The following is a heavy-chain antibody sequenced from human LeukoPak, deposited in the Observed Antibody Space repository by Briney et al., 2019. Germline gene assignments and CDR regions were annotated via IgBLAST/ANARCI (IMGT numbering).Heavy chain of an antibody. J-gene: IGHJ4*02. V-gene: IGHV3-30*18. Sequence: GRSLRLSCAASGFTFSSYGMHWVRQAPGKGLEWVAVISYDGSNKYYADSVKGRFTISRDNSKNTLYLQMNSLRAEDTAVYYCAKEVGARSQYFDYWGQGTLVTVSS. D-gene: IGHD1-26*01. CDR3: AKEVGARSQYFDY. CDR1: GFTFSSYG. CDR2: ISYDGSNK.